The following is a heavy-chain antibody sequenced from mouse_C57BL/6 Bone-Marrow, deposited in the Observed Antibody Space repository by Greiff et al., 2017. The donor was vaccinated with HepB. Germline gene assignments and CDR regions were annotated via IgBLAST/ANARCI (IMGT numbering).Heavy chain of an antibody. CDR3: ARRGYDYDWFAY. CDR1: GFNIKDYY. D-gene: IGHD2-4*01. CDR2: IEHEDGET. J-gene: IGHJ3*01. V-gene: IGHV14-2*01. Sequence: DVKLVESGAELVKPGASVKLSCTASGFNIKDYYMHWVKQRTEQGLEWIGRIEHEDGETKYAPKFQGKATITADTSSNTAYLQLSSLTSEDTAVYYCARRGYDYDWFAYWGQGTLVTVSA.